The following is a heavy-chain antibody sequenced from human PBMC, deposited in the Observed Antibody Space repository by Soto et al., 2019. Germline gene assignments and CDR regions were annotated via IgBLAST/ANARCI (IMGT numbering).Heavy chain of an antibody. CDR3: ARVMLLWFGELLWDAFDI. CDR1: GFTFSSYA. V-gene: IGHV3-30-3*01. Sequence: QVQLVESGGGVVQPGRSLRLSCAASGFTFSSYAMHWVRQAPGKGLEWVAVISYDGSNKYYADSVKGRFTISRDNSKNPLYLQMNSLRAEDTAVYYCARVMLLWFGELLWDAFDIWGQGTMVTVSS. D-gene: IGHD3-10*01. CDR2: ISYDGSNK. J-gene: IGHJ3*02.